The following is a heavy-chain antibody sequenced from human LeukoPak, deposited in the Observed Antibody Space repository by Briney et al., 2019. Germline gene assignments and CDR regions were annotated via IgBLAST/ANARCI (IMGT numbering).Heavy chain of an antibody. J-gene: IGHJ4*02. V-gene: IGHV3-21*01. CDR2: ITSSGSYI. Sequence: GGPLRLSCAASGFTFSNYSMNWVRQAPGKGLEWVSSITSSGSYIYYADSVKGRFTIPRDNARNSLYLQMNSLRAEDTAIYYCARAEALKFRDFDYWGQGTLVTVSS. CDR1: GFTFSNYS. CDR3: ARAEALKFRDFDY.